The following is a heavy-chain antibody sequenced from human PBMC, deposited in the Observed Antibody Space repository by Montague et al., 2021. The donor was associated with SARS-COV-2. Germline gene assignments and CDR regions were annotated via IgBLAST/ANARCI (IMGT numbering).Heavy chain of an antibody. D-gene: IGHD3-10*01. CDR2: IYYSGST. CDR1: GVSINNNNYY. CDR3: ARHLFSFSDSGTLGYFDY. Sequence: SETRSLTCDVSGVSINNNNYYWGWIRQPPGKGLEWIGTIYYSGSTYYNPSLKSRVTISVDTSKNQFSLRVRSVTAADTAVYYCARHLFSFSDSGTLGYFDYWGHGTLVAVSS. J-gene: IGHJ4*01. V-gene: IGHV4-39*01.